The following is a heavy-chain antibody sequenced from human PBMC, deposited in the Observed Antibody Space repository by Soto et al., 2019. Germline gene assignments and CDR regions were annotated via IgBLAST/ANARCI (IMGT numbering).Heavy chain of an antibody. CDR2: IIPIFGTA. CDR3: ARANYDILTGYGLYYYYGMDV. V-gene: IGHV1-69*06. Sequence: QVQLVQSGAEVKKPGSSVKVSCKASGGTFSSYAISWVRQAPGQGLEWMGGIIPIFGTANYAQKFQGRVTITADKSTSTAYMELSSLRSEDTAVYYCARANYDILTGYGLYYYYGMDVWGQGTTVTVSS. CDR1: GGTFSSYA. D-gene: IGHD3-9*01. J-gene: IGHJ6*02.